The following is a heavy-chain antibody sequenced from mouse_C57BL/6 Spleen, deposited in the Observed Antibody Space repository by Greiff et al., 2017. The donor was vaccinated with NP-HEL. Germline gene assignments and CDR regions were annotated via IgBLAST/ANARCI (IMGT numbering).Heavy chain of an antibody. CDR1: GFTFSDYG. D-gene: IGHD2-1*01. CDR2: ISSGSSTI. J-gene: IGHJ4*01. Sequence: EVQLVESGGGLVKPGGSLKLSCAASGFTFSDYGMHWVRQAPEKGLEWVAYISSGSSTIYYADTVKGRFTISRDNAKNTLFLQMTSLRSEDTAMYYCARRWGNYGSHAMDYWVQGTSVTVSS. CDR3: ARRWGNYGSHAMDY. V-gene: IGHV5-17*01.